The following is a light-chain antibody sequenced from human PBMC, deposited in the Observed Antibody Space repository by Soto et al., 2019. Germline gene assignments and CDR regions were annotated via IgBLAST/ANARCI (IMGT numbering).Light chain of an antibody. V-gene: IGKV3-20*01. Sequence: EIVLTQSPGTLSLSPGERATLSCRASQTVRKNYLAWYQQKPGQAPRLLIYDASSRGTGISDRFSGGGSGTDFTLTISRLEPEDFAVYYCQQFSSYPLTFGRGTKM. CDR1: QTVRKNY. J-gene: IGKJ4*01. CDR3: QQFSSYPLT. CDR2: DAS.